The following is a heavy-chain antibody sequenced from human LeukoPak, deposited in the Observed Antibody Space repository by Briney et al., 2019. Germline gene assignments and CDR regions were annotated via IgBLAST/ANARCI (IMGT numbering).Heavy chain of an antibody. CDR1: GDSISSGGNY. CDR2: IYYSGST. V-gene: IGHV4-31*03. Sequence: PSETLSLTCTVSGDSISSGGNYWSWLRQHPGKGLEWIGYIYYSGSTYYNPSLKSRLTISVDTSNNQFSLKLSSVTAADTAVYYCARWGNSGYASGYFDYWGQGTLVTVSS. J-gene: IGHJ4*02. D-gene: IGHD5-12*01. CDR3: ARWGNSGYASGYFDY.